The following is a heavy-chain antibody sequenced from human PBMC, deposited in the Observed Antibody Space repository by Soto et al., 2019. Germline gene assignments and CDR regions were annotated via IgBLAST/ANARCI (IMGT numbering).Heavy chain of an antibody. CDR2: ISGSGGST. CDR3: AKDRWSYYVGGVDGFDI. CDR1: GFTFSSYA. V-gene: IGHV3-23*01. Sequence: EVQLLESGGGLVQPGGSLRLSCAASGFTFSSYAMSWVRQAPGKGLEWVSAISGSGGSTYYADSVKGRFTISRDNSENTLYLQMNSLRAEDTAVYYCAKDRWSYYVGGVDGFDIWGQGTMVTVSS. D-gene: IGHD1-26*01. J-gene: IGHJ3*02.